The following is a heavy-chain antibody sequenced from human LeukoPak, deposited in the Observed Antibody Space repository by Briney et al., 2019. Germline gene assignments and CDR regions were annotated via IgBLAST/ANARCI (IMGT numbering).Heavy chain of an antibody. CDR1: GFTVSSNY. Sequence: GGSLRLSCAASGFTVSSNYMSWVRQAPGKGLEWVSVIYSGGSTYYADSVKGRFTISRDNSKKGRFTISRDNSKNTLYLQMNSLRAEDTAVYYCARAGPSSSWHQFDYWGQGTLVTVSS. CDR2: IYSGGST. CDR3: ARAGPSSSWHQFDY. J-gene: IGHJ4*02. V-gene: IGHV3-66*01. D-gene: IGHD6-13*01.